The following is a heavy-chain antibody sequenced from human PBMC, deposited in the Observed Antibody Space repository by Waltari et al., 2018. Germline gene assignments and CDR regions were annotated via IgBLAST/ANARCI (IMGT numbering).Heavy chain of an antibody. Sequence: QVQLVQSGAEVKKPGASVKVSCKASGYTFTSYAMHWVRQAPGQRLEWMGWINAGNGNTKYSQKFQGRVTITRDTSANTAYMELSSLRSEDTAVYYCARDFRVYNNYYDSSGYYGYWGQGTLVTVSS. V-gene: IGHV1-3*01. CDR2: INAGNGNT. J-gene: IGHJ4*02. CDR3: ARDFRVYNNYYDSSGYYGY. D-gene: IGHD3-22*01. CDR1: GYTFTSYA.